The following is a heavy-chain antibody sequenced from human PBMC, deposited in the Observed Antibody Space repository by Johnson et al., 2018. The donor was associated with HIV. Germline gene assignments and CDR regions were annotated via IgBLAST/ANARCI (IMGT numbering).Heavy chain of an antibody. CDR1: GFTCSSYA. V-gene: IGHV3-74*03. J-gene: IGHJ3*01. Sequence: VQLVESGGGVVQPGRSLRLSCAASGFTCSSYAMHWVRQAPGKGLVWVSRINSDGSNTKYADSVKGRFTISRDNAKNTLYLQMNSLRAEDTAVYYCAREGTYYYDNSGYNDAFDVWGQGTMVTVSS. CDR3: AREGTYYYDNSGYNDAFDV. D-gene: IGHD3-22*01. CDR2: INSDGSNT.